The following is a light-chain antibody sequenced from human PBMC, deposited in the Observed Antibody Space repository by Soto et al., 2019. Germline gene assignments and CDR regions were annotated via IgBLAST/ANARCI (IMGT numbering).Light chain of an antibody. CDR1: SSDFGGYNY. V-gene: IGLV2-14*01. Sequence: QSALTQPASVSGSPGQSITISCTGTSSDFGGYNYVSWYQQHPGKAPKLMIYDVSNRPSGVSNRFSGSKSGNTASLTISWLQDEDEADYYCSSYTSSSTVVFGGGTKLTVL. CDR3: SSYTSSSTVV. J-gene: IGLJ2*01. CDR2: DVS.